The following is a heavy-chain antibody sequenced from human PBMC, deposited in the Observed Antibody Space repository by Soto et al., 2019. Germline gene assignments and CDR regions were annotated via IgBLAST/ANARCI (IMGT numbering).Heavy chain of an antibody. CDR2: IYYSGST. Sequence: QVQLQESGPGLVKPSETLSLTCTVSGGSISSYYWSWIRQPPGKGLEWIGYIYYSGSTNYNPSLKSRVTISVDSSKNQFSPKLSSVPAAATAVYYCASHYGYAVTAPFDYWGQGTLVTVSS. J-gene: IGHJ4*02. D-gene: IGHD2-21*02. CDR3: ASHYGYAVTAPFDY. V-gene: IGHV4-59*08. CDR1: GGSISSYY.